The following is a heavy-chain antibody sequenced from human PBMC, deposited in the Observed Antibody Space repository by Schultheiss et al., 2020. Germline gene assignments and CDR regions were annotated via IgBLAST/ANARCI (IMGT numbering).Heavy chain of an antibody. Sequence: GGSLRLSCAASGFTFSTYWMHWVRQPPGKGLVWVSHIHSDGNNSNYADSVKGRFTISRDNAKNTLYLQMNSLRAEDTAVYYCAKGLSQWLVGDYFDYWGQGTLVTVSS. D-gene: IGHD6-19*01. CDR1: GFTFSTYW. CDR2: IHSDGNNS. CDR3: AKGLSQWLVGDYFDY. J-gene: IGHJ4*02. V-gene: IGHV3-74*01.